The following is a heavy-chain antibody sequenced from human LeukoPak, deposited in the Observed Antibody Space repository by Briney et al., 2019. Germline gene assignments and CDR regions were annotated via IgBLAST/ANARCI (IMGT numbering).Heavy chain of an antibody. CDR3: ARKGGITEVNWFDR. D-gene: IGHD1/OR15-1a*01. J-gene: IGHJ5*02. CDR1: GYTFTSYG. Sequence: GASVKVSCKASGYTFTSYGISWLRQAPGQGLEWMGWISAYNGNTNYAQKLQGRVTMTTDTSTSTAYMELRSLKSDDTAVYYCARKGGITEVNWFDRWGQGTLVTVSS. CDR2: ISAYNGNT. V-gene: IGHV1-18*01.